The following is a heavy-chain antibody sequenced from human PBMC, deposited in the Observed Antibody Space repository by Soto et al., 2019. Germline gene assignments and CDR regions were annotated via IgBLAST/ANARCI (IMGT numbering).Heavy chain of an antibody. Sequence: QVQLQESGPGLVKPSQTLSLTCIVSGGSISSDDYYCIWIRQPPGKGLEWIGYIYHSGSTYYNPSLKSRVSISVDTSRNQFSLKLSSVTAADTAVYYCARGRAYYDSSGYYYVEHWGQGALVTVSS. J-gene: IGHJ4*02. V-gene: IGHV4-30-4*01. CDR1: GGSISSDDYY. CDR2: IYHSGST. CDR3: ARGRAYYDSSGYYYVEH. D-gene: IGHD3-22*01.